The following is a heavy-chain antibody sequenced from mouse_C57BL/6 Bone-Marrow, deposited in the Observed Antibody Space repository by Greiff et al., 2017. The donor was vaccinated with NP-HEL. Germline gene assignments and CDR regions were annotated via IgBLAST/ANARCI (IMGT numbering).Heavy chain of an antibody. Sequence: QVQLQQPGAELVKPGASVKLSCKASGYTFTSYWMHWVKQRPGQGLEWIGMIHPNSGSTNYNEKFKSKATLTVDKSSSTAYMQLSSLTSEDSAVYYCARWFSAGYWYFDVWGTGTTVTVSS. J-gene: IGHJ1*03. CDR3: ARWFSAGYWYFDV. CDR1: GYTFTSYW. D-gene: IGHD2-2*01. V-gene: IGHV1-64*01. CDR2: IHPNSGST.